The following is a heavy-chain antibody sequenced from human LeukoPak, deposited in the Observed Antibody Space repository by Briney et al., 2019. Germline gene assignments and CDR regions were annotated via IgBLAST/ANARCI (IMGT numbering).Heavy chain of an antibody. Sequence: ASVKVSCKASGYTFTTYYIHWVRQAPGQGLEWMGIISPSGGGITYAQKFQGRVTMTRDTSISTAYMELSRLRSDDTAVYYCARGDGYNIMDVWGKGTTVTVSS. V-gene: IGHV1-2*02. CDR2: ISPSGGGI. CDR1: GYTFTTYY. J-gene: IGHJ6*03. CDR3: ARGDGYNIMDV. D-gene: IGHD5-24*01.